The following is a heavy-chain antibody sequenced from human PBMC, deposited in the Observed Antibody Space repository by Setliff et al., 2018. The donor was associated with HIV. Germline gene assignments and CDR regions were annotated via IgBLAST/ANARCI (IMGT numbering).Heavy chain of an antibody. CDR2: ISGDNGNT. Sequence: ASVKVSCKASGYTFTNNGINWVRQAPGQGLEWMGWISGDNGNTNAQKLQGRVTMTTDTSTSTAYMELRNLRSDDTAVYYCVRVQVGDPYYSYYYMDVWGEGTTVTVSS. D-gene: IGHD2-8*02. V-gene: IGHV1-18*01. J-gene: IGHJ6*03. CDR1: GYTFTNNG. CDR3: VRVQVGDPYYSYYYMDV.